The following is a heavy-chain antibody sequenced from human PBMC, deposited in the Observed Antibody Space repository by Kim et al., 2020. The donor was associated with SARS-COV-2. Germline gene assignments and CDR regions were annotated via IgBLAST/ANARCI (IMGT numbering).Heavy chain of an antibody. V-gene: IGHV3-64D*09. CDR2: ISDNAGST. Sequence: GGSLRLSCSASGFPFSTFAMHWVRQAPGKGLEYVPAISDNAGSTYHADSVKGRFTISRDNSKNTLFLQMSSLRADATALYYCVTDASNSAWYPYGVHYF. CDR1: GFPFSTFA. CDR3: VTDASNSAWYPYGVHYF. D-gene: IGHD6-19*01. J-gene: IGHJ1*01.